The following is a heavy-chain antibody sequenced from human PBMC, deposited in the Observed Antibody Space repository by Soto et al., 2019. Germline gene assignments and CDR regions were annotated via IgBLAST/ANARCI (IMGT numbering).Heavy chain of an antibody. CDR3: ARDSTDYYYGLDV. D-gene: IGHD4-17*01. Sequence: PSETLSLTCSVSGGSISSFYWSWIRQPPGTGLEWIGNINHSGSTNYNPSLKSRVSISVDTSKNQFSLKLSSVTAADSAVYYCARDSTDYYYGLDVWGQGTTVTVSS. CDR2: INHSGST. J-gene: IGHJ6*02. V-gene: IGHV4-59*12. CDR1: GGSISSFY.